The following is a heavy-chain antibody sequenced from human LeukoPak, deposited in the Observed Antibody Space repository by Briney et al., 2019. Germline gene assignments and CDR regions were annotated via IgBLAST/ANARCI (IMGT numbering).Heavy chain of an antibody. CDR3: TRVIVATKDY. D-gene: IGHD5-12*01. CDR1: GFTIGSYA. J-gene: IGHJ4*02. V-gene: IGHV3-49*04. CDR2: IRSKNYGGTT. Sequence: GGSLRLSCTGTGFTIGSYAMNWVRQVPGKGLEWVGFIRSKNYGGTTEYAASVKGRFTISRDDSRSIAYLQMNSLKTEDTAVYYCTRVIVATKDYWGQGTLVTVSS.